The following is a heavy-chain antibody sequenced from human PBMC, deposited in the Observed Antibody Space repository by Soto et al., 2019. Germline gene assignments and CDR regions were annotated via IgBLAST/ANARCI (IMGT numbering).Heavy chain of an antibody. CDR3: ASFNIQLWTDYYYYGMDV. Sequence: ASVKVSCKASGYTFTSYAMHWVRQAPGQRLEWMGWINAGNGNTKYSQKFQGRVTITRDTSASTAYMELSSLRSEDTAVYYCASFNIQLWTDYYYYGMDVWGQGTTVTVSS. CDR2: INAGNGNT. CDR1: GYTFTSYA. J-gene: IGHJ6*02. V-gene: IGHV1-3*01. D-gene: IGHD5-18*01.